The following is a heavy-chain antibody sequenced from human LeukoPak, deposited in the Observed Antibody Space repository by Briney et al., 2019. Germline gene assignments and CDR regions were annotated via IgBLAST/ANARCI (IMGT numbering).Heavy chain of an antibody. CDR1: GYTFTGYY. Sequence: ASVKVSCKASGYTFTGYYMHWVRQAPGQGLEWMGWINPNSGGTNYAQKFQGRVTMTRDTSISTAYMELSRLRSDDTAVYYCARVRVGDSSGFLPPFPDYWGQGTLVTVSS. V-gene: IGHV1-2*02. D-gene: IGHD3-22*01. J-gene: IGHJ4*02. CDR3: ARVRVGDSSGFLPPFPDY. CDR2: INPNSGGT.